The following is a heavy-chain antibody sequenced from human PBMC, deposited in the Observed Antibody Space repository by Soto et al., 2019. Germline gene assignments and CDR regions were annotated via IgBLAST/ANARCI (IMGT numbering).Heavy chain of an antibody. CDR3: AAFDPGPMGFDP. J-gene: IGHJ5*02. CDR2: IVVGSGNT. V-gene: IGHV1-58*01. Sequence: SVKVSCKASGFTFSSSAVQWVRQARGQRLEWIGKIVVGSGNTNYAQKFQERVTITRDMSTSTAYMELSSLRSEDTAFYYCAAFDPGPMGFDPWGQGALVTVSS. D-gene: IGHD3-9*01. CDR1: GFTFSSSA.